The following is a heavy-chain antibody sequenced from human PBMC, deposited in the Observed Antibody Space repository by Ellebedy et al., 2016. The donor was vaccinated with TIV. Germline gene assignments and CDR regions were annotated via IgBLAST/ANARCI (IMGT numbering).Heavy chain of an antibody. D-gene: IGHD3/OR15-3a*01. J-gene: IGHJ4*02. CDR3: ASSRYHYYLGSTIFAY. CDR1: GFTFSNYA. CDR2: ISGGADST. V-gene: IGHV3-23*01. Sequence: GESLKISCAASGFTFSNYAMSWVRQAPGKGLEWVSGISGGADSTYYADSVKGRFTISRDNSRNTLYLQMNSLRAEDTAVYYCASSRYHYYLGSTIFAYWGQGILVTVSS.